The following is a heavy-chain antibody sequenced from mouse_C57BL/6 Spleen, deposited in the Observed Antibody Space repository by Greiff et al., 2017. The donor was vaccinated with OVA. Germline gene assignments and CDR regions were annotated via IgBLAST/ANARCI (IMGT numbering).Heavy chain of an antibody. CDR2: IYPSDSET. J-gene: IGHJ2*01. Sequence: QVQLQQPGAELVRPGSSVKLSCKASGYTFTSYWMDWVKQRPGQGLEWIGNIYPSDSETHYNQKFKDKATLTVDKSSSTAYMQLSSLTSEDAAVYDCARRGWDVGDYWGQGTTLTVSS. D-gene: IGHD4-1*01. CDR3: ARRGWDVGDY. CDR1: GYTFTSYW. V-gene: IGHV1-61*01.